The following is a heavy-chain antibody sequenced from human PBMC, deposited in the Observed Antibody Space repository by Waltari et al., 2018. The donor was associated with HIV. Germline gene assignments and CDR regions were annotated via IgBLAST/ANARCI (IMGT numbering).Heavy chain of an antibody. CDR3: APGRAWFDP. Sequence: EVQVVESGGGLVQPGGCLRLSCEASGFTFSRYWMHWVRQAPGKGLVWVSLINRGGSSTGYVNAVQGRFTISRDHAKTTLYLLMNSLRADDTAVYYCAPGRAWFDPWRQGTLVTVSS. CDR1: GFTFSRYW. J-gene: IGHJ5*02. V-gene: IGHV3-74*01. CDR2: INRGGSST.